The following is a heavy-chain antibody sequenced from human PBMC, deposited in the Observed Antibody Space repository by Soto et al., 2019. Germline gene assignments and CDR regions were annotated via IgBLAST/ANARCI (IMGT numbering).Heavy chain of an antibody. Sequence: GAXVKVSCKVSGYTLTELSMHWVRQAPGKGLEWMGGFDPEDGETIYAQKFQGRVTMTEDTSTDTAYMELSSLRSEDTAVYYCATDSRSGSYYNVPDYWGQGTLVTVSS. CDR2: FDPEDGET. CDR3: ATDSRSGSYYNVPDY. J-gene: IGHJ4*02. D-gene: IGHD3-10*01. V-gene: IGHV1-24*01. CDR1: GYTLTELS.